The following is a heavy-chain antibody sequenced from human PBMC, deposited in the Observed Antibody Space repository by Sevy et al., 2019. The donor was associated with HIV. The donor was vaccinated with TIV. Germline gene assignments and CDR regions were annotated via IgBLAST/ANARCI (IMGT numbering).Heavy chain of an antibody. Sequence: GGSLRLSCAASGFDFSDYCMNWIRQTPGKGLEWISYISVSSSAKYYTDSVKGRFTISRDNSQNTLDLQMISLRAEDTAVYYCAKDVVGGYYDSSGYSDHWGQGTLVTVSS. CDR3: AKDVVGGYYDSSGYSDH. V-gene: IGHV3-11*01. D-gene: IGHD3-22*01. J-gene: IGHJ4*02. CDR1: GFDFSDYC. CDR2: ISVSSSAK.